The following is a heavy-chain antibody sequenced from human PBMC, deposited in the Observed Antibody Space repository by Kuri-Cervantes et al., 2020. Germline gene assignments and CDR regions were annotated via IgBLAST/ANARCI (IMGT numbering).Heavy chain of an antibody. CDR3: ARLPDYSNYLDY. J-gene: IGHJ4*02. Sequence: ASVKVSCKGSGYTFTSYGISWVRQAPGQGLEWMGWISAYNGNTNYAQKLQGRVTMTTDTSTSTAYMELSSLRSEDTAVYYCARLPDYSNYLDYWGQGTLVTVSS. CDR2: ISAYNGNT. V-gene: IGHV1-18*01. D-gene: IGHD4-11*01. CDR1: GYTFTSYG.